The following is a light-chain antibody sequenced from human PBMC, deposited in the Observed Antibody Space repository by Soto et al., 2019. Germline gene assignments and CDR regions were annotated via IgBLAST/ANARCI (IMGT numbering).Light chain of an antibody. CDR3: QQYGSSPFT. J-gene: IGKJ3*01. V-gene: IGKV3-20*01. Sequence: EIVLTQSPGTLSLSPGERATLSCRASQSVSSINLAWYQQKPGQAPRLLIYGASSRATGIPDRFSGSGSGTDFTLTISRLEPEDFVVYYCQQYGSSPFTFGPGTKVDIK. CDR2: GAS. CDR1: QSVSSIN.